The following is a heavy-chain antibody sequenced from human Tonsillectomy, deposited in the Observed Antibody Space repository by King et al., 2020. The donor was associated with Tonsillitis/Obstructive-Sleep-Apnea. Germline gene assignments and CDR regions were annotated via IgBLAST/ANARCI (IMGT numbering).Heavy chain of an antibody. CDR2: IYYTGGT. J-gene: IGHJ4*02. CDR3: AREGGTPAYYSDDY. V-gene: IGHV4-31*03. CDR1: GDSIGKSGYY. D-gene: IGHD3-9*01. Sequence: VQLQESGPGLVKPSQTLSLTCTVSGDSIGKSGYYWTWIRQHPGKGLEWIGYIYYTGGTYYNPSLKSRVTISVDTSKNEFSLKLTSVTAADTAVYYCAREGGTPAYYSDDYWGQGTLVTVSS.